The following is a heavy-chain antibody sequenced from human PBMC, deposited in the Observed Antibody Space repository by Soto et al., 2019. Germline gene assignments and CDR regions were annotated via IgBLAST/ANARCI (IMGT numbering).Heavy chain of an antibody. CDR1: GGSISSYY. J-gene: IGHJ4*02. CDR2: IYYSGST. CDR3: ARSEGGGSYRDFDY. D-gene: IGHD2-15*01. Sequence: SETLSLTCTVSGGSISSYYWSWIRQPPGKGLEWIGYIYYSGSTNYNPSLKSRVTISVDTSKNQFSLKLSSVTAADTAVYYCARSEGGGSYRDFDYWGQGTLVTVSS. V-gene: IGHV4-59*01.